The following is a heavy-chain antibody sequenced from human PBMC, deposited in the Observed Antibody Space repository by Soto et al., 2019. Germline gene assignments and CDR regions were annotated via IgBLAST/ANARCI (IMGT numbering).Heavy chain of an antibody. CDR1: GGSISSSFHY. Sequence: QLQLQESGPGLVKPSETLSLTCTVSGGSISSSFHYWGWIRQPPGKGLECIGTIHNSGSTYYNPSLKSRVIISVDTSKNQFSLKLSSVTAADTAVYFCALYYNSWDGLDVWGQGTTVTVSS. J-gene: IGHJ6*02. D-gene: IGHD2-8*01. CDR2: IHNSGST. V-gene: IGHV4-39*01. CDR3: ALYYNSWDGLDV.